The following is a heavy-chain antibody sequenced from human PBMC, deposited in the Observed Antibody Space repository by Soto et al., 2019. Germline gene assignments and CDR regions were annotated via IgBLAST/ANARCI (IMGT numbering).Heavy chain of an antibody. CDR1: GGSISSGGYY. J-gene: IGHJ4*02. D-gene: IGHD5-18*01. Sequence: QVQLQESGPGLVKPSQTLSLTCTVSGGSISSGGYYWSWIRQHPGKGLEWIGYIYYSGSTYYNPSLKXPVPIXXDTSKNQCSLKLSSVTAADTAVYYCARFRVTRFDYWGQGTLVTVSS. CDR3: ARFRVTRFDY. CDR2: IYYSGST. V-gene: IGHV4-31*01.